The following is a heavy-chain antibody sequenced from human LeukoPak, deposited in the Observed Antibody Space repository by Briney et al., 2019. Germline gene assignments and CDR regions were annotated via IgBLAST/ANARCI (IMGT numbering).Heavy chain of an antibody. CDR3: ARDLYGGTKGGADY. V-gene: IGHV3-23*01. CDR2: ISGSGGST. J-gene: IGHJ4*02. D-gene: IGHD4-23*01. Sequence: SGGSLRLSCAASGFTFSSYAMSWVRQAPGKGLEWVSAISGSGGSTYYADSVKGRFTISRDNAKNSLYLRMNSLRAEDTAVYYCARDLYGGTKGGADYWGQGTLVTVSS. CDR1: GFTFSSYA.